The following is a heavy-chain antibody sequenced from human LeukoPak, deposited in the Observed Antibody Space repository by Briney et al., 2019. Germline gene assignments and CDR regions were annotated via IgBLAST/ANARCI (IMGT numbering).Heavy chain of an antibody. Sequence: GASVKVSCKASGYTFTAYYVHWVRQAPGQGLEWMGYMVPSSGVSHYSQKFQDRVTMTRDTSTSTAYLDLGGLTSDDTAVYYCSTDDKYCTSTTCGDFWGQGTLVSVSS. J-gene: IGHJ4*02. V-gene: IGHV1-2*02. CDR1: GYTFTAYY. CDR2: MVPSSGVS. CDR3: STDDKYCTSTTCGDF. D-gene: IGHD2-2*01.